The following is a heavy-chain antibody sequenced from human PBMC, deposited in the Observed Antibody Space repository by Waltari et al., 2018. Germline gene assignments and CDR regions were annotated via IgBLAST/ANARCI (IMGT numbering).Heavy chain of an antibody. CDR1: GGSISSSSYY. D-gene: IGHD2-2*01. Sequence: QLQLQESGPGLVKPSETLSLTCIVSGGSISSSSYYWVWIRPPPGQGLEWIGTIYYSGSTYDNPSSKSRVTISLDTSKNQFSLKLSSVTAADTAVYYCAREVVVPSAPNYFDYWGQGTLVTVAS. CDR2: IYYSGST. V-gene: IGHV4-39*07. CDR3: AREVVVPSAPNYFDY. J-gene: IGHJ4*02.